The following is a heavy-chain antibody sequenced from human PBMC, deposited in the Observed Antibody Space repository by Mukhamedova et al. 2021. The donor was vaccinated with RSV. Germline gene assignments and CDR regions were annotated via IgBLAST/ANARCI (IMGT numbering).Heavy chain of an antibody. CDR3: AGDRSSEWFDY. J-gene: IGHJ4*02. Sequence: DSVKGRFTISRDNAKNSLYLQMNSLRAEDTAVYYCAGDRSSEWFDYWGQGTLVTVSS. D-gene: IGHD6-6*01. V-gene: IGHV3-21*01.